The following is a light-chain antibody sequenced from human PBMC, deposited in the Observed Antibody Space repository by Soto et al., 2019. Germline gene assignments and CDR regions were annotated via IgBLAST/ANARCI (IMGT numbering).Light chain of an antibody. CDR2: GNR. J-gene: IGLJ1*01. V-gene: IGLV1-40*01. CDR3: QSYDSSLSGSFV. Sequence: QSVLTQPPSVSGAPGQRVTISCTGSRSNIGAGYDVHWYQQLPGTAPKLLIYGNRNRPSGVPDRFSGSKSVTSASLAITGLQAEDEADYYCQSYDSSLSGSFVFGTGTKLTVL. CDR1: RSNIGAGYD.